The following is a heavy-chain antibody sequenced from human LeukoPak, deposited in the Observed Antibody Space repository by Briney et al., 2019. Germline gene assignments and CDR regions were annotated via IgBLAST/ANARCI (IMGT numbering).Heavy chain of an antibody. CDR3: ALNTVAGTDWHGYYFDY. J-gene: IGHJ4*02. V-gene: IGHV1-69*13. D-gene: IGHD6-19*01. Sequence: GASVKVSCKASGGTFSSYAISWVRQAPGQGLEWMGGIIPIFGTANYAQRFQGRVTITADESTSTAYMELSSLRSEDTAVYYCALNTVAGTDWHGYYFDYWGQGTLVTVSS. CDR1: GGTFSSYA. CDR2: IIPIFGTA.